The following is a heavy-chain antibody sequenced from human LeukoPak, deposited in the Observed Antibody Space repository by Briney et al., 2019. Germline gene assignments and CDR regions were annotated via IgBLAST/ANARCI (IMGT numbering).Heavy chain of an antibody. Sequence: ASVKVSCKASGYTFTDYFMNWVRQAAGQGLEWMGWINPKSGGTVYAQKFQGRVTMTRDTSSSTAYMELSRLRFDDTVVYYCARVKERGSSWYFSNAFDIWGQGTMVTVSS. CDR2: INPKSGGT. V-gene: IGHV1-2*02. CDR3: ARVKERGSSWYFSNAFDI. J-gene: IGHJ3*02. CDR1: GYTFTDYF. D-gene: IGHD6-13*01.